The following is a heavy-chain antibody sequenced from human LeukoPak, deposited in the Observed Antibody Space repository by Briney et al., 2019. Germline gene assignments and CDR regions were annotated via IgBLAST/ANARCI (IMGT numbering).Heavy chain of an antibody. D-gene: IGHD6-13*01. CDR3: VGGQQLGFDY. CDR2: ISSSSSYI. V-gene: IGHV3-21*01. Sequence: PGGSLRLSCAASGFTFSSYSMNWVRQAPGKVLEWVSSISSSSSYIYYADSVRGRFTISRDNAKNSLYLQMNSLRAEDTAVYYCVGGQQLGFDYWGQGTLVTVSS. J-gene: IGHJ4*02. CDR1: GFTFSSYS.